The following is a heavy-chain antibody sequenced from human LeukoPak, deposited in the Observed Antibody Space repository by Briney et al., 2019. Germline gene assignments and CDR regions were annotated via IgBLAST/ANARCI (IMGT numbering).Heavy chain of an antibody. CDR1: GGSISSYY. J-gene: IGHJ6*04. CDR3: ARDPGYCSGGSCSDYYYYGMDV. CDR2: IYYSGST. Sequence: SETLSLTCTVSGGSISSYYWSWIRQPPGKGLEWIGYIYYSGSTNYNPSLKSQVTISVDTSKNQLSLKLSSVTAADTAVHYCARDPGYCSGGSCSDYYYYGMDVWGKGTTVTVSS. D-gene: IGHD2-15*01. V-gene: IGHV4-59*01.